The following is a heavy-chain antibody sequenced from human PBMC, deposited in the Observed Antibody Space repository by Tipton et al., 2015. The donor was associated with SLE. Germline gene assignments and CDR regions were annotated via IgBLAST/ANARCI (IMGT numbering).Heavy chain of an antibody. J-gene: IGHJ3*02. CDR3: ARDRDMVLEPVPIPPAFDI. CDR2: IYTSGAT. D-gene: IGHD2-2*02. Sequence: TLSLTCAVYGGSFSGYYWTWIRQPPGKGLEWIGRIYTSGATYYNPSLKSRVIISLDTSRNHFSLKLTSVTAADTAVYFCARDRDMVLEPVPIPPAFDIWGQGTTVTVSS. V-gene: IGHV4-59*10. CDR1: GGSFSGYY.